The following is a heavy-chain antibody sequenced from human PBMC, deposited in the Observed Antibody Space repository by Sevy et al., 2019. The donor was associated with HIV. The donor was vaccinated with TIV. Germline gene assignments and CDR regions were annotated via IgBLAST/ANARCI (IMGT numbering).Heavy chain of an antibody. CDR2: IYYSGST. CDR3: ARAKLRGFGELGENLFDP. V-gene: IGHV4-30-4*01. J-gene: IGHJ5*02. Sequence: SETLSLTCTVSGGSISSGDYYWSWIRQPPGRGLEWIGYIYYSGSTYYNPSLQSRVTISVDTSKNQFSLKLSSVTSADTAVYYCARAKLRGFGELGENLFDPWGPGTLVTVSS. CDR1: GGSISSGDYY. D-gene: IGHD3-10*01.